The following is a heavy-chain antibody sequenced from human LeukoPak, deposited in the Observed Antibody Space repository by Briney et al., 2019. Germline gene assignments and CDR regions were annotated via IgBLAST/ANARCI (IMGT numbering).Heavy chain of an antibody. D-gene: IGHD6-13*01. J-gene: IGHJ4*02. CDR1: GGSISSGDYY. Sequence: SETLSLTCTVSGGSISSGDYYWSWIRQPPGKGLEWIGYIFYSGSTYYNPSLKSRITVSVDTSKNQFSLKLSSVTAADTAVYYCARGSGTSWYGTYYFDYWGQGTLVTVSS. CDR2: IFYSGST. V-gene: IGHV4-30-4*02. CDR3: ARGSGTSWYGTYYFDY.